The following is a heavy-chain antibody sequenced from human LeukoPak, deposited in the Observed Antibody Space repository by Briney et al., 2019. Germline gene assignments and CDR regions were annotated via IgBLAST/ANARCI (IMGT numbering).Heavy chain of an antibody. CDR3: ASSIAVAGNYFDY. CDR1: GGSISSGDYY. Sequence: SETLSLTCTVSGGSISSGDYYWSWIRQPPGKGLEWIGYIYYSGSTYYNPSLKSRVTISVDTSKNQFSLKLSSVTAADTAVYYCASSIAVAGNYFDYWGQGTLVTVSS. V-gene: IGHV4-30-4*01. J-gene: IGHJ4*02. CDR2: IYYSGST. D-gene: IGHD6-19*01.